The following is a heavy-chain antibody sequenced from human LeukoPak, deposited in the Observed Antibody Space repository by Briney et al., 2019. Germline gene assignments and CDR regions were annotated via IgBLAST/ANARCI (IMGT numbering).Heavy chain of an antibody. CDR2: IKTDGSEK. J-gene: IGHJ4*02. V-gene: IGHV3-7*04. D-gene: IGHD5-24*01. CDR1: GFTFSSYW. CDR3: TRVGYIDEGIDY. Sequence: GGSLRLSCEASGFTFSSYWMSWVRQAPGKGLEWVANIKTDGSEKYYVDSVKGRFTISRDNAKNSLYLQMNSLRAEDTAIYYCTRVGYIDEGIDYWGQGTLVTVSS.